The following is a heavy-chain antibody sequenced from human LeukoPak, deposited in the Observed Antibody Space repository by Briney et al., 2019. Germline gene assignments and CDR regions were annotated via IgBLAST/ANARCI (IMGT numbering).Heavy chain of an antibody. Sequence: GESLKISFKGSGNTFTSYWIGWVRQMPGKGLEGMGIIYFGDSHTRYSPSFQGQVTISADKSISTAYLQWSSLKASDTAIYSCARSAGSSSSWEFDYWGQGTLVTVSS. J-gene: IGHJ4*02. D-gene: IGHD6-13*01. CDR2: IYFGDSHT. V-gene: IGHV5-51*01. CDR1: GNTFTSYW. CDR3: ARSAGSSSSWEFDY.